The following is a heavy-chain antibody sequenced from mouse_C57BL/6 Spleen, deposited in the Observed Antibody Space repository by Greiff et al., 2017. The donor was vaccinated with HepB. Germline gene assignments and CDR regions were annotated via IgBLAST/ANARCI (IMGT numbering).Heavy chain of an antibody. CDR3: ARDYSNYVGNAMDY. Sequence: EVQGVESGGGLVKPGGSLKLSCAASGFTFSSYAMSWVRQTPEKRLEWVATISDGGSYTYYPDNVKGRFTISRDNAKNNLYLQMSHLKSEDTAMYYCARDYSNYVGNAMDYWGQGTSVTVSS. D-gene: IGHD2-5*01. CDR2: ISDGGSYT. J-gene: IGHJ4*01. V-gene: IGHV5-4*01. CDR1: GFTFSSYA.